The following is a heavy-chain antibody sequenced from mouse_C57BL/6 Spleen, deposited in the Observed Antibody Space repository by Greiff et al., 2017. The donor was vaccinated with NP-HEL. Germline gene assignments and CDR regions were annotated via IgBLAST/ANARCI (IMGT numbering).Heavy chain of an antibody. CDR2: IYPGSGST. CDR1: GYAFTSYW. D-gene: IGHD2-4*01. Sequence: QVQLQQPGAELVKPGASVKMSCKASGYAFTSYWITWVKQRPGQGLEWIGDIYPGSGSTNYNEKFKSKATLTVDTSSSTAYMQLSSLTSEDSAVYYCASGYYDYDWYFDVWGTGTTVTVSS. V-gene: IGHV1-55*01. J-gene: IGHJ1*03. CDR3: ASGYYDYDWYFDV.